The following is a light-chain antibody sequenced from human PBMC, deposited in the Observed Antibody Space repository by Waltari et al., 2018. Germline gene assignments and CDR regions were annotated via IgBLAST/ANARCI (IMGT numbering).Light chain of an antibody. Sequence: EIVLTQSPATLSLSPGERATLSCRASQSVSSYLAWYQQNPGQAPRLLIYDASNRATGIPARFSGSGSGTDFTLTISSLEPEDFAVYYCQQRSNWPPITFGQGTRLGIK. CDR3: QQRSNWPPIT. V-gene: IGKV3-11*01. CDR2: DAS. J-gene: IGKJ5*01. CDR1: QSVSSY.